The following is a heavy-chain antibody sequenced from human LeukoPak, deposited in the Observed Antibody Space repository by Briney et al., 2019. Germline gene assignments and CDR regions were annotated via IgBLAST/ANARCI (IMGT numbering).Heavy chain of an antibody. CDR2: IYTSGST. CDR1: GGSISSGSYY. CDR3: ARVAGYGMDV. Sequence: SQTLSLTCTVSGGSISSGSYYGSWIRQPAGKGLEWIGRIYTSGSTNCNPSLKSRVTISVDTSKNQFSLKLSSVTAADTAVYYCARVAGYGMDVWGQGTTVTVSS. V-gene: IGHV4-61*02. J-gene: IGHJ6*02.